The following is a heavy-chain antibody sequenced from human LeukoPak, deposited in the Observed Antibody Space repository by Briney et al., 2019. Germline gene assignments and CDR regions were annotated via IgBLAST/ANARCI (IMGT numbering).Heavy chain of an antibody. CDR3: ARDWGVVPAAIYPYFDY. CDR2: IKQDESEK. V-gene: IGHV3-7*01. CDR1: GFTFSTYA. J-gene: IGHJ4*02. Sequence: GGSLRLSCAASGFTFSTYAMSWVRQAPGKGLEWVANIKQDESEKYYVDSVKGRFTVSRDNAKNSLYLQMNSLRAEDTAVYYCARDWGVVPAAIYPYFDYWGQGTLVTVSS. D-gene: IGHD2-2*02.